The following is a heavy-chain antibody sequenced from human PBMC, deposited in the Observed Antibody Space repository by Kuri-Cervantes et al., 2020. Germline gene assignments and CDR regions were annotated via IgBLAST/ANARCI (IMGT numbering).Heavy chain of an antibody. CDR1: GESLSVYY. Sequence: SETLSLTCAVYGESLSVYYWSWIRQPPGKGLEWIGEINHSGSTNYNPSLKSRVTISVDTSKNQFSLKLSSVTAADTAVYYCARPRNSRDHWFDPWGQGTLVTVSS. V-gene: IGHV4-34*01. D-gene: IGHD2-21*01. J-gene: IGHJ5*02. CDR2: INHSGST. CDR3: ARPRNSRDHWFDP.